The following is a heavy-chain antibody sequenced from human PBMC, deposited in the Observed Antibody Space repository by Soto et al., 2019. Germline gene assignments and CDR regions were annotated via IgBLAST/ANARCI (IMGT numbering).Heavy chain of an antibody. CDR2: FDPEDGET. CDR1: GYTLTELS. Sequence: GASVKVSCKVSGYTLTELSMHWVRQAPGKGLEWMGGFDPEDGETIYAQKFQGRVTMTEDTSTDTAYMELSSLRSEDTAVYYCATDCSSTSCYVYGMDVWGQGTMVTVSS. J-gene: IGHJ6*02. CDR3: ATDCSSTSCYVYGMDV. V-gene: IGHV1-24*01. D-gene: IGHD2-2*01.